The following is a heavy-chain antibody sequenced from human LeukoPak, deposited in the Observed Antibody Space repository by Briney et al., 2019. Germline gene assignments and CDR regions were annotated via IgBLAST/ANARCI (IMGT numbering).Heavy chain of an antibody. CDR3: AKADSSSWRLRYYFDY. J-gene: IGHJ4*02. Sequence: GGSLRLSCAASGLTFSSYGMHWVRQAPGKGLEWVAFIRYDGSNKYYADSVKGRFTISRDNSKNTLYPQMNSLRAEDTAVYYCAKADSSSWRLRYYFDYWGQGTLVTVSS. V-gene: IGHV3-30*02. D-gene: IGHD6-13*01. CDR1: GLTFSSYG. CDR2: IRYDGSNK.